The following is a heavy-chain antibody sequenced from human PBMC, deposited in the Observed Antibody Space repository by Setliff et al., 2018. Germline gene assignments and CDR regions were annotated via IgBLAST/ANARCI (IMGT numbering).Heavy chain of an antibody. CDR1: GYSISSGYC. V-gene: IGHV4-38-2*02. CDR2: IYYRGST. J-gene: IGHJ4*02. Sequence: PSETLSLTCTVSGYSISSGYCWGWIRQPPGRGLAWMGSIYYRGSTYYDSSLKSRLSISVDTSKNQFSLKLNSVTAADTAVYYCATLTGDRGVDYWGQGTLFTVSS. CDR3: ATLTGDRGVDY. D-gene: IGHD7-27*01.